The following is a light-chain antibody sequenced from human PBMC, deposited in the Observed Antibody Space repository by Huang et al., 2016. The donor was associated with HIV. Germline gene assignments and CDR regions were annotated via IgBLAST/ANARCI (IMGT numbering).Light chain of an antibody. J-gene: IGKJ2*01. CDR1: QSLLHSDGKTR. CDR3: MQTTQLPQT. V-gene: IGKV2D-29*01. Sequence: DIVLTQTPLALSVTPGQPASISCQSTQSLLHSDGKTRFYWYLQKPGQPPQLLIYEVSNRFSGVSDRFTGSGSGTDFTLKISRVEADDIGVYYCMQTTQLPQTFGQGTKLEIK. CDR2: EVS.